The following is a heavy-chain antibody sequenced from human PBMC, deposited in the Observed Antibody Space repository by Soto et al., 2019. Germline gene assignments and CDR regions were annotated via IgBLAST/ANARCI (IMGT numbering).Heavy chain of an antibody. CDR1: GGSFSGYY. V-gene: IGHV4-34*01. D-gene: IGHD3-3*01. CDR2: INHSGST. CDR3: ATTSRREYYDFWSGRRFAFDI. Sequence: QVQLQQWGAGLLKPSETLSLTCAVYGGSFSGYYWSWIRQPPGKGLEWIGEINHSGSTNYNPSLKSRVTISVETSKNQFSLKLSSVTAADTAVYYCATTSRREYYDFWSGRRFAFDIWGQGTMVTVSS. J-gene: IGHJ3*02.